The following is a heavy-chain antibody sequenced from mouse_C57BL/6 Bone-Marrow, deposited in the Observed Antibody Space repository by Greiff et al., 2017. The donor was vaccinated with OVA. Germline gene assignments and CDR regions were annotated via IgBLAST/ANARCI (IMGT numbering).Heavy chain of an antibody. V-gene: IGHV1-55*01. Sequence: QVQLQQPGAELVKPGASVKMSCKASGYTFPSYWITWVKQRPGQGLEWIGDLYPGSGSTNYNEKFKSKATLTVDTSSSTAYMQLSSLTSEDSAVYYCARPLYYDYWYFDVWGTGTTVTVSS. CDR3: ARPLYYDYWYFDV. CDR2: LYPGSGST. D-gene: IGHD2-4*01. CDR1: GYTFPSYW. J-gene: IGHJ1*03.